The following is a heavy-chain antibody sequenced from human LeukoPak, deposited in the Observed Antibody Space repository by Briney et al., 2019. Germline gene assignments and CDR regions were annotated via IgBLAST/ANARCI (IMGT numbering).Heavy chain of an antibody. CDR1: GFTFSSYD. CDR3: ASALYGGNSYYFDY. Sequence: GGSLRLSCAASGFTFSSYDMHWVRQAPGKGLEWVAVISYDGSNKYCADSVKGRFTISRDNSKNTLYLQMNSLRAEDTAVYFCASALYGGNSYYFDYRGQGTLVTVSS. CDR2: ISYDGSNK. D-gene: IGHD4-23*01. V-gene: IGHV3-30*03. J-gene: IGHJ4*02.